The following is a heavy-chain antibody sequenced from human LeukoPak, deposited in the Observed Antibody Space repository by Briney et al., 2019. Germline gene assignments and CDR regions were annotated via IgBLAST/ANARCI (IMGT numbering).Heavy chain of an antibody. CDR2: IYHSGSV. V-gene: IGHV4-38-2*02. J-gene: IGHJ4*02. CDR3: ARSGSGYLRYYFDY. Sequence: PSETLSLTCSVSGFSINIGFSWGWIRQPPGKGLEWMGSIYHSGSVYDNPSLKSRVTISVDTSKNQFSLKLSSVTAADTAVYYCARSGSGYLRYYFDYWGQGTLVTVSS. CDR1: GFSINIGFS. D-gene: IGHD5-12*01.